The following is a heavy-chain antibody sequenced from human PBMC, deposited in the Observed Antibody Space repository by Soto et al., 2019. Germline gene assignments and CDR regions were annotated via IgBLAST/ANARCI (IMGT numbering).Heavy chain of an antibody. Sequence: PGGSLRLSCAASGFTFSSFAMHRVRQAPGKGLEWVAVISDDGGNKYYADSVKGRFTISRDNSKNTLYLQMNSLRGEDTAVYYCARVEQWLYIAKYWGQGTLVPVSS. V-gene: IGHV3-30*04. D-gene: IGHD6-19*01. CDR3: ARVEQWLYIAKY. J-gene: IGHJ4*02. CDR2: ISDDGGNK. CDR1: GFTFSSFA.